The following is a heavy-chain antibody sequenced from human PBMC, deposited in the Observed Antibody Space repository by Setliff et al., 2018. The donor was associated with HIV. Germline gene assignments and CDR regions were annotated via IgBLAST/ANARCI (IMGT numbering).Heavy chain of an antibody. J-gene: IGHJ4*02. CDR3: ARAHTGGWSH. V-gene: IGHV4-61*09. CDR2: IYTTGST. CDR1: GGSIRSGSYH. D-gene: IGHD6-19*01. Sequence: PSETLSLTCTVSGGSIRSGSYHWTWIRQPAGKGLEWVGHIYTTGSTDYNPSPKSRVTLSVDTSKNQFSLKLSSVTASDTAVYYCARAHTGGWSHWGQGTLVTVSS.